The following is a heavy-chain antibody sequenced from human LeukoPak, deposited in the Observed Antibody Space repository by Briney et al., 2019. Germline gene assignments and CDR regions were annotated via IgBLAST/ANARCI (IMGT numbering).Heavy chain of an antibody. CDR3: ARSAIIVVVPAATRGYFQH. Sequence: SETLSLTCTVSGGSISSYYWSWIRQPPGKGLEWIGYIYYSGSTNYNPSLKSRVTISVDTSKNQFSLKLSSVTAADTAVYYCARSAIIVVVPAATRGYFQHWGQGTLVTVSS. CDR2: IYYSGST. CDR1: GGSISSYY. D-gene: IGHD2-2*01. V-gene: IGHV4-59*12. J-gene: IGHJ1*01.